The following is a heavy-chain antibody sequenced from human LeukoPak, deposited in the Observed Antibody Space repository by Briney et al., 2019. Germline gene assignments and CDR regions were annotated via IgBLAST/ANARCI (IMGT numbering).Heavy chain of an antibody. J-gene: IGHJ3*02. V-gene: IGHV4-39*01. Sequence: SETLSLTCTVSGDSINSGFYYWGWIRQPPEKGLEWIGSIYYSGTTHYNPSLKSRVTISVETSKNQFSLQVSSVTAADTALYYCVRHPDHRLVLIWGQGTMVTVSS. D-gene: IGHD3-9*01. CDR2: IYYSGTT. CDR1: GDSINSGFYY. CDR3: VRHPDHRLVLI.